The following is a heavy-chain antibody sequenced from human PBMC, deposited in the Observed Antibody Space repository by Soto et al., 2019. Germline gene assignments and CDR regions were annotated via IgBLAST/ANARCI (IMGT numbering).Heavy chain of an antibody. CDR1: GFTFSDYF. J-gene: IGHJ4*02. V-gene: IGHV3-7*01. Sequence: EVQLVDSGGALVQPGESLRLSCAASGFTFSDYFMTWVRQAPGKGLEWVATIKQDGNERYYVDSVKGRFTISRDNAKNSLYLQMNALGAEDTAVYYCAIAHGLGCWGQGPLVTVSS. CDR3: AIAHGLGC. CDR2: IKQDGNER. D-gene: IGHD6-19*01.